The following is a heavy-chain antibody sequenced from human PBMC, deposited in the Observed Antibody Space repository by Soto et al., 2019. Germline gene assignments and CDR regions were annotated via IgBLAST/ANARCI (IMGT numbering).Heavy chain of an antibody. J-gene: IGHJ5*02. CDR3: ARDPHQSGGIGYNWCDR. CDR2: ISAYNGNT. D-gene: IGHD3-16*02. V-gene: IGHV1-18*01. Sequence: ASVKLSCKASGYTFTSYGISWVRQAPGQGLEWMGWISAYNGNTNYAQKLQGRVTMTTDTSTSTAYMELRSLRSDDTAVYYCARDPHQSGGIGYNWCDRWGKGNLVSVSA. CDR1: GYTFTSYG.